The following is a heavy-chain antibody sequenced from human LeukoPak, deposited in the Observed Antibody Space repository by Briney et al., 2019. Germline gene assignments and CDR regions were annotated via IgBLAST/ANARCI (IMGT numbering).Heavy chain of an antibody. CDR1: GGSFSGYY. J-gene: IGHJ5*02. CDR3: ASGLRFSWFDP. Sequence: SETLSLTCAVYGGSFSGYYWSWIRQPPGKGLERIGEINHSGSTNYNPSLKSRVTISVDTSKNQFSLKLSSVTAADTAVYYCASGLRFSWFDPWGQGTLVTVSS. V-gene: IGHV4-34*01. D-gene: IGHD3-3*01. CDR2: INHSGST.